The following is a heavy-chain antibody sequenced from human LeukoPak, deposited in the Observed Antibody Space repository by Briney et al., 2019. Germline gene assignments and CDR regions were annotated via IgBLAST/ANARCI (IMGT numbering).Heavy chain of an antibody. J-gene: IGHJ5*02. CDR3: AILGTGSS. Sequence: SETLSLTCTVSGGSISSGGYYWSWIRQPPGRGLEWIGTIYYRGSTYYNPSLKSRVTISVDTSNNQFSLRLSSVTAADTAVYYCAILGTGSSWGQGTLVTVSS. D-gene: IGHD3-10*01. CDR2: IYYRGST. V-gene: IGHV4-39*01. CDR1: GGSISSGGYY.